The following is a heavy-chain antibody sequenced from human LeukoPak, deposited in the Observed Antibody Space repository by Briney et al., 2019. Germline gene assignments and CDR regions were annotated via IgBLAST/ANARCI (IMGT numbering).Heavy chain of an antibody. CDR1: GFTFSSYG. CDR2: ISFDGSDQ. J-gene: IGHJ4*02. V-gene: IGHV3-30*03. D-gene: IGHD5-24*01. CDR3: ARDLARDGYHY. Sequence: GGSLRLSCAASGFTFSSYGVHWVRQTPGKGLEWVAVISFDGSDQDYADSVKGRFTISRDDSKNTLYLQMNSLRAEDTAVYYCARDLARDGYHYWGQGTLVTVSS.